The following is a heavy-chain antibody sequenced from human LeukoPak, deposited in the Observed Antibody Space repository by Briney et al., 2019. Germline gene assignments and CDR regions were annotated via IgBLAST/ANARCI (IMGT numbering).Heavy chain of an antibody. Sequence: PGGSLRLSCAASGFTFSSYAMHWVRQAPGKGLEYVSAISSNGGSTYYANSVKGRFTISRDNSKNTLYLQMGSLRAEDMAVYYCARDPRPPRIYGDCEVPWGWFDPWGQGTLVTVSS. CDR2: ISSNGGST. J-gene: IGHJ5*02. CDR3: ARDPRPPRIYGDCEVPWGWFDP. D-gene: IGHD4-17*01. V-gene: IGHV3-64*01. CDR1: GFTFSSYA.